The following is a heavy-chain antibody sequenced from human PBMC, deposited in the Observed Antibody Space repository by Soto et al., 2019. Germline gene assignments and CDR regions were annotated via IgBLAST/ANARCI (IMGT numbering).Heavy chain of an antibody. CDR1: GYNFSSYD. Sequence: QVQLVQSGAEVKKPGASVKVSCKASGYNFSSYDINWVRQATGQGLEWGGWVSPNNGNTGYAQKFQGRVTMTKNTSISTAYMELRSLRPADTAVYYCAREGYSSSSGPRGNWFAPWGQGTLVTVSS. CDR3: AREGYSSSSGPRGNWFAP. CDR2: VSPNNGNT. J-gene: IGHJ5*02. D-gene: IGHD6-6*01. V-gene: IGHV1-8*01.